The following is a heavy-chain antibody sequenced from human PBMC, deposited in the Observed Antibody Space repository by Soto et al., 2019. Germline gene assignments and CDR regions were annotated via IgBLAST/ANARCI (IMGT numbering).Heavy chain of an antibody. J-gene: IGHJ5*02. CDR3: ARFEIRNGFDP. V-gene: IGHV4-34*01. Sequence: SETLSLTCAVYGGSFSGYYWSWIRQPPGKGLEWIGEINHSGSTNYNPSLKSRVTISVDTSKNQFSLKLSSVTAADTAVYYCARFEIRNGFDPWGQGTLVTVSS. D-gene: IGHD3-16*01. CDR2: INHSGST. CDR1: GGSFSGYY.